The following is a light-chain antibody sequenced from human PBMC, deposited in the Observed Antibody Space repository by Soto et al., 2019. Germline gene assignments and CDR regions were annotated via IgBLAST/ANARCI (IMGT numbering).Light chain of an antibody. CDR2: LRSDGSH. Sequence: QPVLTQSPSASASLGASVNLTCTLSSGHSSNTIAWHQQQPEKGPRYLMVLRSDGSHTKGDGIPDRFSGSSSGAVRYLSISSLQSEDEADYHWQTWDTGFHWVFGGGTKLTVL. CDR3: QTWDTGFHWV. J-gene: IGLJ3*02. CDR1: SGHSSNT. V-gene: IGLV4-69*01.